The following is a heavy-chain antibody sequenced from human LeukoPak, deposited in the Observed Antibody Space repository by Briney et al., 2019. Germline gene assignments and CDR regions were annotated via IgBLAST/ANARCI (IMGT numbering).Heavy chain of an antibody. V-gene: IGHV4-30-2*01. D-gene: IGHD3-3*01. CDR1: GGSISSDGYS. Sequence: SQTLSLTCAVSGGSISSDGYSWSWIRQPPGKGLEWIGYIYHSGSTYYNPSLKSRVTISVDRSKNQFSLKLSSVTAADTAVYYCARGTIFGSHNWFDPWGQGTLVTVSS. J-gene: IGHJ5*02. CDR3: ARGTIFGSHNWFDP. CDR2: IYHSGST.